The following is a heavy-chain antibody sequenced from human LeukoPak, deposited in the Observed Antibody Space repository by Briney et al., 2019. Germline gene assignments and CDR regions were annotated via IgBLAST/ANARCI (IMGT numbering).Heavy chain of an antibody. J-gene: IGHJ5*02. CDR2: IYTSGST. CDR3: AREDIVVVPAADGLFDP. V-gene: IGHV4-4*07. Sequence: SETLSLTCTVSGGSISSYYWSWIRQPAGKGLEWIGRIYTSGSTNYNPSLKSRVTMSVDTSKNQFSLKLSSVTAAGTAVYYCAREDIVVVPAADGLFDPWGQGTLVTVSS. D-gene: IGHD2-2*01. CDR1: GGSISSYY.